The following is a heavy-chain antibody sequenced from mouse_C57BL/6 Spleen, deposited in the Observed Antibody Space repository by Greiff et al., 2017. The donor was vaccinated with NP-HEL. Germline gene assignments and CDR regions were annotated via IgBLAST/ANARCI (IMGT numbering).Heavy chain of an antibody. CDR3: TRDKGYGSRVFDY. D-gene: IGHD1-1*01. Sequence: EVMLVESGEGLVKPGGSLKLSCAASGFTFSSYAMSWVRQTPEKRLEWVAYISSGGDYIYYADTVKGRFTISRDNARNTLYLQMSSLKSEDTAMYYCTRDKGYGSRVFDYWGQGTTLTVSS. J-gene: IGHJ2*01. CDR1: GFTFSSYA. V-gene: IGHV5-9-1*02. CDR2: ISSGGDYI.